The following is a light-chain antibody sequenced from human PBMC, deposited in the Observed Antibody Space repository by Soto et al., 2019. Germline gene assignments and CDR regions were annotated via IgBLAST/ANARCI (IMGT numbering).Light chain of an antibody. CDR2: EVT. V-gene: IGLV2-23*02. CDR1: SGDVGGYNL. Sequence: QSVLTQPASVYGSPGQSITIPCTGTSGDVGGYNLVSWYQQHPGKAPKLMIYEVTERPSGVSNRFSGSKSGNTASLTISGLQPDDEADYYCCSYAGNSEVFGTGTKVTVL. CDR3: CSYAGNSEV. J-gene: IGLJ1*01.